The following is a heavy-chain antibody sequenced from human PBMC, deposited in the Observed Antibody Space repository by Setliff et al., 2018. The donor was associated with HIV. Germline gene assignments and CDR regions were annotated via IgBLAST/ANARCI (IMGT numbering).Heavy chain of an antibody. V-gene: IGHV3-49*03. CDR2: MRSKGYGGAT. CDR1: GATFGDYD. D-gene: IGHD3-10*01. J-gene: IGHJ4*02. Sequence: GGSLRLSCTLSGATFGDYDVAWLRQAPGKGLEWIGFMRSKGYGGATKYAASVDGRFTFSREDSKSLAHLQMNSLSTEDTAVYYCARDRYAGEIDYWGQGTLVTVSS. CDR3: ARDRYAGEIDY.